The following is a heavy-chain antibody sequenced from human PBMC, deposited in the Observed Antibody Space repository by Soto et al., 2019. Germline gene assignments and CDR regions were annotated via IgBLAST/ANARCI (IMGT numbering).Heavy chain of an antibody. CDR2: ITYTCGDT. CDR3: AKTSGESYPGSRVFDS. J-gene: IGHJ4*02. D-gene: IGHD3-10*01. Sequence: EVQLLESGGGLVQPGGSLRLSCAASGFTFSSYAMSWVRQAPGKGLEWVSVITYTCGDTLYADSVKGRFTISRDNSKNTLYLQMNSLRAEDAAIYYCAKTSGESYPGSRVFDSWGQGTRVTVSS. CDR1: GFTFSSYA. V-gene: IGHV3-23*01.